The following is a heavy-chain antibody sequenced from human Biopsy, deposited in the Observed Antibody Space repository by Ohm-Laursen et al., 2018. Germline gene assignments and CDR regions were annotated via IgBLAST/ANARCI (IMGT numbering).Heavy chain of an antibody. Sequence: ASVKVSCKASGGPSSNYAFSWVRQAPGQGLEWVGRIVPILGHLNYAQRFQGRVSITADKSTTYVYMELSKLTSGDTAVYYCAADADGYYTEFDYWGPGTLVTVSS. V-gene: IGHV1-69*04. CDR1: GGPSSNYA. CDR3: AADADGYYTEFDY. D-gene: IGHD3-3*01. CDR2: IVPILGHL. J-gene: IGHJ4*02.